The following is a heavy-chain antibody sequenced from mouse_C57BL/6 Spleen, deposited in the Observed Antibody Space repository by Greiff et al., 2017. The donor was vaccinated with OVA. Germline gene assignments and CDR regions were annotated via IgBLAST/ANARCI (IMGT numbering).Heavy chain of an antibody. V-gene: IGHV5-17*01. CDR3: ARSDFSRYAMDY. J-gene: IGHJ4*01. Sequence: EVHLVESGGGLVKPGGSLKLSCAASGFTFSDYGMHWVRQAPEKGLEWVAYISSGSSTIYYADTVKGRFTISRDNAKNTLFLQMTSLRSEDTAMYYCARSDFSRYAMDYWGQGTSVTVSS. CDR2: ISSGSSTI. CDR1: GFTFSDYG.